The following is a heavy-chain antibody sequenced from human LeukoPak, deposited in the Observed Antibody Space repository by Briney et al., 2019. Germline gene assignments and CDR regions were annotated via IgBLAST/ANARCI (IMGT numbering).Heavy chain of an antibody. Sequence: GGSLRLSCAASGFSLSDSFMGWIRQAPGKGLEWISYIGSTIYYADSVKGRFTISRDNAKNSLYLQMNSLRAEDTAVYYCARAYYYDSSGYYYHMYYFDYWGQGTLVTVSS. D-gene: IGHD3-22*01. J-gene: IGHJ4*02. V-gene: IGHV3-11*04. CDR1: GFSLSDSF. CDR2: IGSTI. CDR3: ARAYYYDSSGYYYHMYYFDY.